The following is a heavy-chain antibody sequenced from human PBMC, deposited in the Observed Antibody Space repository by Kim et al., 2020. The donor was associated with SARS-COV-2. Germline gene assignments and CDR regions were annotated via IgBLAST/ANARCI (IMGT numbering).Heavy chain of an antibody. D-gene: IGHD6-19*01. CDR3: AREGGGYSSGWYFDY. CDR1: GFTFSSYA. J-gene: IGHJ4*02. Sequence: GGSLRLSCAASGFTFSSYAMHWVRQAPGKGLEWVAVISYDGSNKYYADSVKGRFTISRDNSKNTLYLQMNSLRAEDTAVYYCAREGGGYSSGWYFDYWGRGTLVTVSS. CDR2: ISYDGSNK. V-gene: IGHV3-30-3*01.